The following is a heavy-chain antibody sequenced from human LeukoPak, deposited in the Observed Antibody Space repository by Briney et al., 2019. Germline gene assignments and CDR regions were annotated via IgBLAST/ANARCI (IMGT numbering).Heavy chain of an antibody. D-gene: IGHD6-13*01. Sequence: GGSLRLSCAASGFTFSDYYMSWIRQAPGKGLEWVSYISSSGSTIYYADSVKGRFTISRDNAKDSLYLQMNSLRAEDTAVYYCASPYIAAAGSAGDYWGQGTLVTVSS. CDR2: ISSSGSTI. CDR1: GFTFSDYY. V-gene: IGHV3-11*01. CDR3: ASPYIAAAGSAGDY. J-gene: IGHJ4*02.